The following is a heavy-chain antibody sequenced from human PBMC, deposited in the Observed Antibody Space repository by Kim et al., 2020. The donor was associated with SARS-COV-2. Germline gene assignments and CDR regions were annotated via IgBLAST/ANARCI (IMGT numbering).Heavy chain of an antibody. D-gene: IGHD3-22*01. CDR3: AKGMIRKTGGYYDSRGRTDTNENGKDD. V-gene: IGHV3-30*18. J-gene: IGHJ6*02. Sequence: GGSLRLSCAASGFTFSSYGMHWVRQAPGKGLEWVAAILYDGSNKYYADSVKGRFTISRDNSKNTLYLQMNSLRAEDTAVYYCAKGMIRKTGGYYDSRGRTDTNENGKDDWGQGTPVTVSS. CDR1: GFTFSSYG. CDR2: ILYDGSNK.